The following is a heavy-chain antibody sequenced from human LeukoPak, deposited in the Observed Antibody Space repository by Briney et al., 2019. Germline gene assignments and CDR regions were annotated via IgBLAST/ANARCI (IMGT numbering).Heavy chain of an antibody. V-gene: IGHV3-30*02. CDR1: GFTFSNYG. J-gene: IGHJ4*02. CDR3: AKLAHYYGSGSYGPIDY. Sequence: GGSLRLSCAASGFTFSNYGMHWVRQAPGKGLEWVAATWYDGSNQYYADSVKGRFTISRDNSKNTLYLQMNSLRAEDTAVYYCAKLAHYYGSGSYGPIDYWGQGTLVTVSS. D-gene: IGHD3-10*01. CDR2: TWYDGSNQ.